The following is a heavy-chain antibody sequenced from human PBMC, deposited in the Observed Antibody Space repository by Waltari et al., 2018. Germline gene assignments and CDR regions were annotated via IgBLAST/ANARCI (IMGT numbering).Heavy chain of an antibody. Sequence: QMPLVESGGGVVQLGRSLSLSCATSGFTFSSYGMHWVRQAPGKWREWVAVIWYDGTKTYQADSVRGRCSISRDNFQSILYLQMDSLRAEDTAVYYCARVHGRVHYYGMDIWGQGTTVIVSS. CDR3: ARVHGRVHYYGMDI. V-gene: IGHV3-33*01. J-gene: IGHJ6*02. CDR2: IWYDGTKT. CDR1: GFTFSSYG. D-gene: IGHD3-10*01.